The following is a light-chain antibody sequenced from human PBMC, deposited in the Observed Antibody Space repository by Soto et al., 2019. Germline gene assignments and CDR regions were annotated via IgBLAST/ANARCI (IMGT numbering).Light chain of an antibody. CDR3: SSYTSSSTNYV. Sequence: QCALTQPASVSGSPGQSITISCTGTSSDVGGYNYVSWYQQHPGKAPKLMIYEVSNRPSGVSNRFSGSKSGNTASLTISGLQAEDEADYYCSSYTSSSTNYVFGTGTKLTVL. V-gene: IGLV2-14*01. J-gene: IGLJ1*01. CDR2: EVS. CDR1: SSDVGGYNY.